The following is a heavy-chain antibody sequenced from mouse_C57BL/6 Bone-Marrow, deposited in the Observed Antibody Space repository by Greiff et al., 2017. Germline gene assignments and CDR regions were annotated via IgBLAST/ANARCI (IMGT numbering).Heavy chain of an antibody. CDR1: GYTFTDYY. V-gene: IGHV1-75*01. Sequence: QVQLQQPGPELVKPGASVKISCKASGYTFTDYYINWVKQRPGQGLEWIGWIFPGSGSTYYNEKFKGKATLTVDKSSSTAYMLLSSLTSEDSAVYFGARSIITTVVPDYWGQGTTLTVSS. CDR2: IFPGSGST. J-gene: IGHJ2*01. CDR3: ARSIITTVVPDY. D-gene: IGHD1-1*01.